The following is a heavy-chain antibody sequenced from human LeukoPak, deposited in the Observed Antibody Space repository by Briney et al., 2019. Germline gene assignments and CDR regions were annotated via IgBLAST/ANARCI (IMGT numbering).Heavy chain of an antibody. CDR3: ARDRSGSSSLNAFDI. V-gene: IGHV4-31*03. J-gene: IGHJ3*02. D-gene: IGHD3-10*01. Sequence: PSQTLSLTCTVSGGSISRSDNYWRWIRQHPGKGLECIGYIYYTGRTYYNPSLKSRVTISIDTSRSQFSLRLSSVTAADTAVYYCARDRSGSSSLNAFDIWGQGTMVTVSS. CDR2: IYYTGRT. CDR1: GGSISRSDNY.